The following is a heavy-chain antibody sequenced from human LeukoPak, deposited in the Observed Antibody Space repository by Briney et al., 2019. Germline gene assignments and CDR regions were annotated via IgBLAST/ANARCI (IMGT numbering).Heavy chain of an antibody. CDR3: ARVLGLYTVTFDY. D-gene: IGHD4-17*01. V-gene: IGHV4-30-2*01. Sequence: SETLSLTCAVSGGSISSGGYSWSWIRQPPGKGLEWIGYIYHSGSTYYNPSLKSRVTISVDRSKNQFSLKLSSVTAADTAVYYCARVLGLYTVTFDYWGQGTLVTVSS. CDR2: IYHSGST. J-gene: IGHJ4*02. CDR1: GGSISSGGYS.